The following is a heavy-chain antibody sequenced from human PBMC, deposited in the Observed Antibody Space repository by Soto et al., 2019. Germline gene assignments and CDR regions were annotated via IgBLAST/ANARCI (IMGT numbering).Heavy chain of an antibody. J-gene: IGHJ6*02. CDR2: INSDGSST. V-gene: IGHV3-74*01. D-gene: IGHD6-13*01. CDR3: ARDPRRAAAGTDYYYGMDV. Sequence: GGSLRLSCAASGFTFSSYWMHWVRQAPGKGLVWVSRINSDGSSTSYADSVKGRFTISRDNAKNTLYLQMNSLRAEDTAVYYCARDPRRAAAGTDYYYGMDVWGQGTKVTVSS. CDR1: GFTFSSYW.